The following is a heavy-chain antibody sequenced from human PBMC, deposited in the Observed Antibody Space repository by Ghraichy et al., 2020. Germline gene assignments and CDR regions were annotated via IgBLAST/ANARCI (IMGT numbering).Heavy chain of an antibody. D-gene: IGHD5-18*01. V-gene: IGHV3-21*01. Sequence: GESLNISCTASGFTFSDYSMIWVRQAPGKGLEWVSSISRRSRPTYYADSVQGRFTISRDNAKNSVYLQMNSLRAEDTALYYCVRQVGDDSSNWFDPWGQGTLVTVSS. J-gene: IGHJ5*02. CDR1: GFTFSDYS. CDR3: VRQVGDDSSNWFDP. CDR2: ISRRSRPT.